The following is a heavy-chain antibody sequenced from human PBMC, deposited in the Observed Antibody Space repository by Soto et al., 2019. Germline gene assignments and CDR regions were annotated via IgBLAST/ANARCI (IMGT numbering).Heavy chain of an antibody. CDR1: GGSISSYY. Sequence: TSETLSLTCTVSGGSISSYYWSWIRQPPGKGLEWIGYIYYSGSTNYNPSLKSRVTISVDTSKNQFSLKLSSVTAADTAVYYCARHGPRYYGSGSYDPPYYFDYWGQGTLVTVSS. J-gene: IGHJ4*02. V-gene: IGHV4-59*08. CDR3: ARHGPRYYGSGSYDPPYYFDY. D-gene: IGHD3-10*01. CDR2: IYYSGST.